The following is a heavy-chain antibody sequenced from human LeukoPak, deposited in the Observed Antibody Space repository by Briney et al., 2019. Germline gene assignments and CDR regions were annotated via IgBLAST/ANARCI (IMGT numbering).Heavy chain of an antibody. V-gene: IGHV4-39*07. CDR1: GGSISSSSYY. CDR2: IYYGGST. J-gene: IGHJ3*02. Sequence: KPSETLSLTCTVSGGSISSSSYYWGWIRQPPGKGLEWIGTIYYGGSTYYNPSLKSRVTISVDTSKNQFSLKLRSVTAADTAVYYCARGGGAFDIWGHGTMVTVSS. CDR3: ARGGGAFDI.